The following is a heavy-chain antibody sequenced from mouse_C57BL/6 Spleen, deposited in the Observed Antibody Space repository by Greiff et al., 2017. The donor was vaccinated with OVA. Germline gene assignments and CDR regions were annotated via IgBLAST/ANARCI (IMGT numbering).Heavy chain of an antibody. CDR2: INPYNGGT. V-gene: IGHV1-19*01. D-gene: IGHD3-3*01. Sequence: VQLQQSGPVLVKPGASVKMSCKASGYTFTDYYMNWVKQSHGKSLEWIGVINPYNGGTSYNQKFKGKATLTVDKSSSTAYRELNSLTSEDSAVYDCARWLDHTWFAYWGQGTLVTVSA. CDR1: GYTFTDYY. CDR3: ARWLDHTWFAY. J-gene: IGHJ3*01.